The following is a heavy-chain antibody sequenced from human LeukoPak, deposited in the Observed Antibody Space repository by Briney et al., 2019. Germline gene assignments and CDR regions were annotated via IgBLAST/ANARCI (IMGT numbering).Heavy chain of an antibody. CDR1: GGSFSGYY. J-gene: IGHJ5*02. CDR3: ARGNSWFDP. D-gene: IGHD2/OR15-2a*01. Sequence: NPSETLSLTCAVYGGSFSGYYWSWIRQPPGKGLEWIGEINHSGSTNYNPSLKSRVTISVDTSKNQFSLKLSSVTAADTAVYYCARGNSWFDPWGQGTLVTVSS. V-gene: IGHV4-34*01. CDR2: INHSGST.